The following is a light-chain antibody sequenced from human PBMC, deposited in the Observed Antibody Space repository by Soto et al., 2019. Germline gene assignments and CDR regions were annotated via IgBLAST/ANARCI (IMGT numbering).Light chain of an antibody. CDR3: QQYGGSPGT. V-gene: IGKV3-20*01. Sequence: EIVLTQSPGTLSLSPGERATLSCRASQSVRSSYLAWYQQKPGQAPRLLIYDASNRVAGIPDRFSGSGSGTDFTLTISRLEHEYFAVYYCQQYGGSPGTFGQGTKVEIK. CDR1: QSVRSSY. J-gene: IGKJ1*01. CDR2: DAS.